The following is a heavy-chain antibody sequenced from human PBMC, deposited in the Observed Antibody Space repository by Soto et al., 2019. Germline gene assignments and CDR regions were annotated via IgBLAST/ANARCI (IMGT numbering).Heavy chain of an antibody. D-gene: IGHD3-22*01. CDR3: ARDSRHNYYDSSGFYGMDV. Sequence: AGGSLRLSCAASGFTFSSYGMHWVRQAPGKGLEWVAVIWYDGSNKYYADSVKGRFTISRDNSKSTLYLQMNSLRAEDTAVYYCARDSRHNYYDSSGFYGMDVWGQGTKVTVSS. CDR1: GFTFSSYG. V-gene: IGHV3-33*01. J-gene: IGHJ6*02. CDR2: IWYDGSNK.